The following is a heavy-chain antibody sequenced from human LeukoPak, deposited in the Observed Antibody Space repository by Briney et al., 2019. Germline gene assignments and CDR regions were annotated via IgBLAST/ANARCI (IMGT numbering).Heavy chain of an antibody. CDR3: ARDRESYYDSSGYLSRPFRPMDV. J-gene: IGHJ6*03. Sequence: PGGSLRLSCAASGFTFSSYGMNWVRQAPGKGLEWVSSISSSSSYIYYADSVKGRFTISRDNAKNSLYLQMNSLRAEDTAVYYCARDRESYYDSSGYLSRPFRPMDVWGKGTTVTVSS. D-gene: IGHD3-22*01. CDR2: ISSSSSYI. CDR1: GFTFSSYG. V-gene: IGHV3-21*01.